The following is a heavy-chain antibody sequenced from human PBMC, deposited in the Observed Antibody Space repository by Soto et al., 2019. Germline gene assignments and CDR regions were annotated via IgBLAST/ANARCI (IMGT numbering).Heavy chain of an antibody. V-gene: IGHV4-4*07. CDR1: GGSISSYY. CDR3: ARHNSSGWYNVISDGMDV. D-gene: IGHD6-19*01. J-gene: IGHJ6*02. CDR2: IYSSGVT. Sequence: SETLSLTCTVSGGSISSYYWSWIRQPAGEGLEWIGRIYSSGVTNYNPSLKSRVTMSVDTSKNQFSLKLSSVTAADTAMYYCARHNSSGWYNVISDGMDVWGQGTTVTVSS.